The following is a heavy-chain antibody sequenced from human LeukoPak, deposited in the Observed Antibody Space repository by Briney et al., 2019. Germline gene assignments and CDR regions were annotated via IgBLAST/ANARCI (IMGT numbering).Heavy chain of an antibody. V-gene: IGHV4-34*01. Sequence: SETLSLTCAVYGASFSGYYWSWIRQPPGKGLEWIGEINHSGSTNYNPSLKSRVTISVDTSKNQFSLKLSSVTAADTAVYYCARADIVVVPAALYYFDCWGQGTLVTVSS. CDR1: GASFSGYY. CDR2: INHSGST. D-gene: IGHD2-2*01. J-gene: IGHJ4*02. CDR3: ARADIVVVPAALYYFDC.